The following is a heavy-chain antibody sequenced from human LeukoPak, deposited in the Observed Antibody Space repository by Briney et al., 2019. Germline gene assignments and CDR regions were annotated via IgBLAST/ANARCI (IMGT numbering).Heavy chain of an antibody. J-gene: IGHJ6*04. Sequence: SETLSLTCTVSGGSISSYYWSWIRQPPGKGLEWIGYIYYSGSTNYNPSLKSRVTISVDTSKNQFSLKLSSVTAADTAVYYCARGTSSSWDRKMDVWGKGTTVTVSS. CDR1: GGSISSYY. CDR2: IYYSGST. V-gene: IGHV4-59*08. D-gene: IGHD6-13*01. CDR3: ARGTSSSWDRKMDV.